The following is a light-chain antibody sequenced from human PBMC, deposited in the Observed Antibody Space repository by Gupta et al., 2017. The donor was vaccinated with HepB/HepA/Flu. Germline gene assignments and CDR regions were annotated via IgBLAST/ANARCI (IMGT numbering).Light chain of an antibody. CDR1: QHISTY. V-gene: IGKV1-8*01. Sequence: AIRMTQSPSFLSASTGDRVTISCRASQHISTYIAWYQQKPWKAPKLLIYGAPTLQSGVPSRFSGSGSGTDFTLTINCLQSADFTTYYCQQYDTYPLTFGGGTKVEIK. J-gene: IGKJ4*01. CDR3: QQYDTYPLT. CDR2: GAP.